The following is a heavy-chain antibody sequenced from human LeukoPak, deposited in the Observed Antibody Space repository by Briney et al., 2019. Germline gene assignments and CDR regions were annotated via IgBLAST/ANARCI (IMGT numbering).Heavy chain of an antibody. J-gene: IGHJ4*02. V-gene: IGHV3-7*01. Sequence: GGSLRLSCAASGFTFSSYWMSWVRQAPGKGLEWVANIKQDGSEKYYVDSVKGRFTISRDNAKNSLYLQMNSLRAEDTAVYYCARVTLYRLAALYFDYWGQGTLVTVSS. CDR1: GFTFSSYW. D-gene: IGHD2-8*01. CDR2: IKQDGSEK. CDR3: ARVTLYRLAALYFDY.